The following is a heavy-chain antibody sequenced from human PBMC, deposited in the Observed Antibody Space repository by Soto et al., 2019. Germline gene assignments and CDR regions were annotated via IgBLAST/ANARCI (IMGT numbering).Heavy chain of an antibody. CDR2: INTNSGGI. CDR3: ARAGSSSHYYYFGLDV. J-gene: IGHJ6*02. D-gene: IGHD6-13*01. Sequence: QVQLVQSGAEVKKPGASVKVSCKASGYTFTGYYMYWVRQAPGQGLEWMGWINTNSGGINYAQKFQGRVTMTRDTSINTAYLQLSWLRSDDTAVYYCARAGSSSHYYYFGLDVWGQGTTVTVSS. V-gene: IGHV1-2*02. CDR1: GYTFTGYY.